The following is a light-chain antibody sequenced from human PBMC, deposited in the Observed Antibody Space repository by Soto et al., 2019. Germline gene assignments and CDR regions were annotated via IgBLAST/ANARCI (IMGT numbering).Light chain of an antibody. CDR3: QQYYNWPLEYT. CDR2: TAS. V-gene: IGKV3-15*01. J-gene: IGKJ2*01. Sequence: EIVMTQSPGTLSVSPGERVTLSCRASQSVSSKVAWYQQKPGQAPRLLIFTASLRATGVPARFSGSGSGTEFTLTISSLQSEDFAVYWCQQYYNWPLEYTFGQWTKLEI. CDR1: QSVSSK.